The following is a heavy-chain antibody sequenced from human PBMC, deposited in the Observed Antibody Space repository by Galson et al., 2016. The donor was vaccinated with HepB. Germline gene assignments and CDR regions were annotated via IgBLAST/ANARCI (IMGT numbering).Heavy chain of an antibody. Sequence: SLRLSCAASGFTFSSFSMNWVRQAPRKGLEWVSAISMSGGSTDYADSVKGRFTISRDNSKNMLYLQMNSLRAEDTAVYYCARDADYQNTNAHYDVFDIWGQGALITVAS. D-gene: IGHD2-8*01. CDR3: ARDADYQNTNAHYDVFDI. CDR2: ISMSGGST. J-gene: IGHJ4*02. V-gene: IGHV3-23*01. CDR1: GFTFSSFS.